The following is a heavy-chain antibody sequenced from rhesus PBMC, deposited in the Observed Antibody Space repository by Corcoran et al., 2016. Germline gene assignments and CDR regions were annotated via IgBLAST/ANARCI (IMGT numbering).Heavy chain of an antibody. V-gene: IGHV3S42*01. CDR1: GFTFSSYW. D-gene: IGHD2-21*01. Sequence: EVQLVESGGGLAKPGGSLRLSCAASGFTFSSYWMNWVRQTPGKGLEWISALNLCGCSTYYADSVKGRVTISSDNSKNTLFLQMNSLRAEDTAVYYCAKDGYCTGSGCYGYYYGLDSWGQGVVVTVSS. CDR3: AKDGYCTGSGCYGYYYGLDS. CDR2: LNLCGCST. J-gene: IGHJ6*01.